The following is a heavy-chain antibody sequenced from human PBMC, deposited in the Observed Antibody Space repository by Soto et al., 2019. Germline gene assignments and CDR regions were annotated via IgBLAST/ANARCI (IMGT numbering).Heavy chain of an antibody. CDR2: IYPGDSDT. Sequence: GESLKISCKGSGYSFTSYWIGWVRQMPGKGLEWMGIIYPGDSDTRYSPSFQGQVTISADKSISTAYLQWSSLQASDTAMYYCARQQVTAPIVVVPAADPHDAFDIWGQGTMVTVSS. V-gene: IGHV5-51*01. J-gene: IGHJ3*02. D-gene: IGHD2-2*01. CDR3: ARQQVTAPIVVVPAADPHDAFDI. CDR1: GYSFTSYW.